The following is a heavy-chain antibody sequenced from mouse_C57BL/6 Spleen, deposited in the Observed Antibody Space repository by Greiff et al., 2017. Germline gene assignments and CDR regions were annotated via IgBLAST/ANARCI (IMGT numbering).Heavy chain of an antibody. Sequence: QVQLQQSGAELVRPGASVKLSCKASGYTFTDYYINWVKQRPGQGLEWIARISPGSGTTYYNEKFKGKATLTVEKSSSTSYMQRSSLTYEDAAVYFCAREPVYYYAIDYWGQGTSVTVAA. J-gene: IGHJ4*01. CDR3: AREPVYYYAIDY. CDR1: GYTFTDYY. CDR2: ISPGSGTT. V-gene: IGHV1-76*01.